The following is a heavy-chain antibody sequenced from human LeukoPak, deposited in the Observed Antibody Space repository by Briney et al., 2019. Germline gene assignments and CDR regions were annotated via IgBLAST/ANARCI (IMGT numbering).Heavy chain of an antibody. Sequence: PSETLSLTCTVSGGSVSSGSYYWSWIRQPPGKGLEWIGYIYYSGSTNYNPSLKSRVTISVDTSKNQFSLKLSSVTAADTAVYYCARDALVRGLYYFDYWGQGTLVTVSS. CDR3: ARDALVRGLYYFDY. J-gene: IGHJ4*02. CDR1: GGSVSSGSYY. CDR2: IYYSGST. D-gene: IGHD3-10*01. V-gene: IGHV4-61*01.